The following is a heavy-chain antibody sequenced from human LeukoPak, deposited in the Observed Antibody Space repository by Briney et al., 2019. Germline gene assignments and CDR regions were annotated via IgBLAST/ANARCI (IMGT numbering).Heavy chain of an antibody. Sequence: GGSLRLSCAASGFTFRTYWMSWVRQAPGKGLEWVANIKQDGNEKYYVDSVKGRFTISRDNAKNSLYLQMNSLRAEDTAVYYCAELGITMIGGVWGKGTTVTISS. J-gene: IGHJ6*04. CDR2: IKQDGNEK. D-gene: IGHD3-10*02. V-gene: IGHV3-7*01. CDR3: AELGITMIGGV. CDR1: GFTFRTYW.